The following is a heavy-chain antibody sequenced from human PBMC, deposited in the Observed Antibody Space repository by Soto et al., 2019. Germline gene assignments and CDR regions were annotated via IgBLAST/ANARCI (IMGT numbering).Heavy chain of an antibody. CDR3: ARAQKYYYDSSGYRGAFDI. Sequence: QVQLVESGGGVVQPGRSLRLSCAASGFTFSSYAMHWVRQAPGKGLEWVAVISYDGSNKYYADSVKGRFTISRDNSKNMLYLQMNSLRAEDTAVYYCARAQKYYYDSSGYRGAFDICGQGTMVTVSS. V-gene: IGHV3-30-3*01. J-gene: IGHJ3*02. CDR2: ISYDGSNK. CDR1: GFTFSSYA. D-gene: IGHD3-22*01.